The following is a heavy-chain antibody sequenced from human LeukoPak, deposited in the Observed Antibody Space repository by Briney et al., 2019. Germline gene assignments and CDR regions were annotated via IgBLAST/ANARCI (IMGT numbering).Heavy chain of an antibody. J-gene: IGHJ4*02. CDR3: ARDSSSWYFSGRFDY. CDR1: GGSFSGYY. Sequence: SETLSLTCAVYGGSFSGYYWSWIRQPPGKGLEWIGEINHSGSTNYNPSLKSRVTISVDTSKNQFSLKLSSVTAADTAVYYCARDSSSWYFSGRFDYWGQGTLVTVSS. D-gene: IGHD6-13*01. CDR2: INHSGST. V-gene: IGHV4-34*01.